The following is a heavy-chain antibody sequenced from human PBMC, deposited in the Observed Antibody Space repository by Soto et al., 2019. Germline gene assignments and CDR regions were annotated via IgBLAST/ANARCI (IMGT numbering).Heavy chain of an antibody. D-gene: IGHD6-13*01. CDR1: GYTFTSYY. J-gene: IGHJ3*02. V-gene: IGHV1-46*01. CDR2: INPSGGST. CDR3: GGDLGVAATYAFDI. Sequence: ASVKVSCKASGYTFTSYYMHWVRQAPGQGLEWTGIINPSGGSTSYAQKFQGRVTMTRDTSTSTVYMELSSLRSEDTAVYYCGGDLGVAATYAFDIWGQGTMVTVSS.